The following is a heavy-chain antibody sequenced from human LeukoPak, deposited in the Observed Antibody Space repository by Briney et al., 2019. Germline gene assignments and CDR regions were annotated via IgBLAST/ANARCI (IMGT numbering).Heavy chain of an antibody. CDR3: ARGVATNRCDF. J-gene: IGHJ4*02. D-gene: IGHD5-24*01. CDR2: ISSSTSTI. CDR1: GFTFSSYN. Sequence: GRSLRLSCAASGFTFSSYNMNWVRQAPGKGLEWISYISSSTSTIYYADSVKGRFTISRDNGKNSLHLQMNSLRDEDTAVYYCARGVATNRCDFWGQGTLVTVSS. V-gene: IGHV3-48*02.